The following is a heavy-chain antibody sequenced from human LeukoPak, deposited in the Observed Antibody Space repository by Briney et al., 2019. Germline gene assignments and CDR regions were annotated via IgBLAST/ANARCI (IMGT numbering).Heavy chain of an antibody. CDR3: ANPPGLRRLDP. D-gene: IGHD5-12*01. J-gene: IGHJ5*02. V-gene: IGHV3-23*01. CDR2: INNSGGST. CDR1: GFTFSSYA. Sequence: PGGSLRLSCAASGFTFSSYAMNWVRQAPGKGLAWVSGINNSGGSTYYADSVKGRFTISRDNSKNTLYLQMNGLRAEDTAVYYCANPPGLRRLDPWGQGTLVTVSS.